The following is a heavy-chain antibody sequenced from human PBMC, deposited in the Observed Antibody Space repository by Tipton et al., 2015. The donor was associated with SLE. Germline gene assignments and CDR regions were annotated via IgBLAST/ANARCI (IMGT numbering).Heavy chain of an antibody. CDR3: ARESPRNYWFDP. CDR1: GYTFTSYY. Sequence: QLVQSGAEVKKPGASVKVSCKASGYTFTSYYMHWVRQAPGQGLEWMGIINPSGGSTKYAQKFQGRVTMTRDTSTSTVYMQLSSLRSEDTAVYYCARESPRNYWFDPWGQGTLVTVSS. J-gene: IGHJ5*02. V-gene: IGHV1-46*01. CDR2: INPSGGST. D-gene: IGHD1-14*01.